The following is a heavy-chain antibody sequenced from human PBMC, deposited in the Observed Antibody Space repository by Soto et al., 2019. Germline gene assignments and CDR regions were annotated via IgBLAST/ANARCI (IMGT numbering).Heavy chain of an antibody. CDR2: IYYSGNT. J-gene: IGHJ4*02. CDR3: ARGYCSSTSCYEFDY. CDR1: SGSTSSYY. D-gene: IGHD2-2*01. Sequence: PSETLSLTCTVSSGSTSSYYWNWIRQPPGKGLEWIGSIYYSGNTNYSPSPKSRVTISVDTSKKQFSLKLTSVTAADTAMYYCARGYCSSTSCYEFDYWGQGTLVTVSS. V-gene: IGHV4-59*01.